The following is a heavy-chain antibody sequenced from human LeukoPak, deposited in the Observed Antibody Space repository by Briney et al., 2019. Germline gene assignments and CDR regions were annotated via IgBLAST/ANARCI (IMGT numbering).Heavy chain of an antibody. D-gene: IGHD3-22*01. CDR2: IFSSGNT. Sequence: PSETLSLTCTVSGGSIANHYWSWIRQPPGKGLEWIGYIFSSGNTNYNPSLKSRVAISVGTSKSQLSLNLSSVTAADTAVYFCARVGDTSSYFYFLDYWGRGTLVTVSS. J-gene: IGHJ4*02. V-gene: IGHV4-4*09. CDR3: ARVGDTSSYFYFLDY. CDR1: GGSIANHY.